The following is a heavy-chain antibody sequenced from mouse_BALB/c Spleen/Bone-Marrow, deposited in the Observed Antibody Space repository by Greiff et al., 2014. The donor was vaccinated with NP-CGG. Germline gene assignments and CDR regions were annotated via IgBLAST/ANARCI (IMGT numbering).Heavy chain of an antibody. CDR2: IYPGDGDT. Sequence: QVQLKESGAELVRPGSSVKISCKASGYAFSSYWMNWVKQRPGQGLEWIGQIYPGDGDTNYNGNFKDKATLTTDKSSTTAYMQLSSLTSEDSAVYFCARGGRLTGYYLDYWGQGTTLTASS. J-gene: IGHJ2*01. V-gene: IGHV1-80*01. CDR3: ARGGRLTGYYLDY. D-gene: IGHD4-1*01. CDR1: GYAFSSYW.